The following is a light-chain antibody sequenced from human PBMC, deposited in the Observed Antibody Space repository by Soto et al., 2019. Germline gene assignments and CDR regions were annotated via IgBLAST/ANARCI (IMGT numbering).Light chain of an antibody. Sequence: EIVMTQSPATLSVSPGERATLSCRASQSVNSNLAWYQQKPGQAPRLLIYGASTRATGIPARFSGSGSGTEFTLTISSLQSEDFAVYYCQQYYNWPRTFGQGTKVEIE. J-gene: IGKJ1*01. CDR2: GAS. V-gene: IGKV3-15*01. CDR3: QQYYNWPRT. CDR1: QSVNSN.